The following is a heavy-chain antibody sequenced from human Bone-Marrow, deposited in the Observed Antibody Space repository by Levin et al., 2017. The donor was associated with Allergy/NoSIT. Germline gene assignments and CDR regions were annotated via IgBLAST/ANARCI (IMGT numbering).Heavy chain of an antibody. CDR2: ISTSGTTI. CDR3: ARYRLGYCSGGSCYSAYYYYGMDV. V-gene: IGHV3-11*01. CDR1: GFTFSDYY. D-gene: IGHD2-15*01. Sequence: PGGSLRLSCAASGFTFSDYYMSWIRQAPGKGLEWLSYISTSGTTIYYADSVEGRFTISRDNAKNSLYLQINSLRAEDTAVYHCARYRLGYCSGGSCYSAYYYYGMDVWGQGTTVTVSS. J-gene: IGHJ6*02.